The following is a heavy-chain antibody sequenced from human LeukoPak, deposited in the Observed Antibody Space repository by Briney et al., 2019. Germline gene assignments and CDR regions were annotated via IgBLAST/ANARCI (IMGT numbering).Heavy chain of an antibody. Sequence: GGSLRLSCAASGITFSIYAMHWVRQAPGKGLEWVAVISYDGSHKFYADSVKGRFIISRDNSKNTLYLQMNSLRAEDTAVYYCARANDNYYYYYMDVWDKGTTVTIS. CDR1: GITFSIYA. CDR3: ARANDNYYYYYMDV. J-gene: IGHJ6*03. D-gene: IGHD3-9*01. V-gene: IGHV3-30*03. CDR2: ISYDGSHK.